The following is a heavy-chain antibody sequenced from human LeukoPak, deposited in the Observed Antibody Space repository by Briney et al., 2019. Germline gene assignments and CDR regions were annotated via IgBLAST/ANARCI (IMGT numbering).Heavy chain of an antibody. CDR1: DDSITIYY. CDR3: ARHLPATAGYYFDY. CDR2: IDHTGIT. V-gene: IGHV4-59*08. J-gene: IGHJ4*02. Sequence: PSETLSLTCTVSDDSITIYYWSWIRQPPGKGLEWIGYIDHTGITNYNPSLNSRVTISRDTSKNQFSLKLSSVTAADTAVCYCARHLPATAGYYFDYWGQGTLVTVSS. D-gene: IGHD2-2*01.